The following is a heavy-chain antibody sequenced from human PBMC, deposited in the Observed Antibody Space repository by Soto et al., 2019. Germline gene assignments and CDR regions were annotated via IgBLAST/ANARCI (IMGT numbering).Heavy chain of an antibody. J-gene: IGHJ4*02. CDR1: GFTITTYA. V-gene: IGHV3-23*01. D-gene: IGHD4-17*01. CDR2: ISGSGFST. Sequence: AGGSLRLSCAASGFTITTYAMSWIRQAPGKGLEWVSAISGSGFSTYYADSVRGRFTISRDTSKNTLYLQMNSLRAEDTAVYYCAKDALLTTPPDYCFDYWGRGTLVTVSS. CDR3: AKDALLTTPPDYCFDY.